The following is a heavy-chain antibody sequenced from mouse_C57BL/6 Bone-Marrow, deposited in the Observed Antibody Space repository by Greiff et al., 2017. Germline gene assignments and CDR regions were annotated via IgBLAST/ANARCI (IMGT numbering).Heavy chain of an antibody. CDR2: ISYDGSN. Sequence: DVQLQESGPGLVKPSQSLSLTCSVTGYSITSGYYWNWIRQFPGNKLEWMGYISYDGSNNYNPSLKNRISITRDTSKNQFFLKLNSVTTEDTATYYCARKVNYYGSSWYFDVWGTGTTVTVSS. D-gene: IGHD1-1*01. CDR3: ARKVNYYGSSWYFDV. J-gene: IGHJ1*03. V-gene: IGHV3-6*01. CDR1: GYSITSGYY.